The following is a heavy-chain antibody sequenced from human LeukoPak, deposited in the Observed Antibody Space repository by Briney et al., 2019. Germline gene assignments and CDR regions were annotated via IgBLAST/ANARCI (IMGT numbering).Heavy chain of an antibody. Sequence: GGSLRLSCAGSGFTFNTYNMNWVRQAPGKGLEWVSSISSSSSYIYYADSVKGRFTISRDNAKNSLYLQMNSLRAEDTAVYYCARGASPYDILTGYYNWYFDYWGQGTLVTVSS. V-gene: IGHV3-21*01. D-gene: IGHD3-9*01. CDR3: ARGASPYDILTGYYNWYFDY. CDR2: ISSSSSYI. CDR1: GFTFNTYN. J-gene: IGHJ4*02.